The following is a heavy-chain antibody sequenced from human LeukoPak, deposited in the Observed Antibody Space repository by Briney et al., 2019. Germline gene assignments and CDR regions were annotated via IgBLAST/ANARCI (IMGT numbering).Heavy chain of an antibody. Sequence: GASVKVSCKASGYTFTGYYMHWVRQAPGQGLEWMGWINPNSGGTNYAQKFQGWVTMTRDTSISTAYMELSRLRSDDTAVYYCASDRSYCSGGSCYKNYYYYYGMDVWGQGTTVTVSS. CDR1: GYTFTGYY. CDR2: INPNSGGT. D-gene: IGHD2-15*01. CDR3: ASDRSYCSGGSCYKNYYYYYGMDV. V-gene: IGHV1-2*04. J-gene: IGHJ6*02.